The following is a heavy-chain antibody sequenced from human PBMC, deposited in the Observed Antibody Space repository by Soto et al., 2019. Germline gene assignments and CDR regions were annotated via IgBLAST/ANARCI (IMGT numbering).Heavy chain of an antibody. CDR2: INHSGST. D-gene: IGHD4-17*01. V-gene: IGHV4-34*01. Sequence: LSLTCAVYGGSFSGYYWSWIRQPPGKGLEWIGEINHSGSTNYNPSLKSRVTISVDTSKNQFSLKLSSVTAADTAVYYCARGVALRSSKKKPFDYWGQGTLVTVSS. J-gene: IGHJ4*02. CDR1: GGSFSGYY. CDR3: ARGVALRSSKKKPFDY.